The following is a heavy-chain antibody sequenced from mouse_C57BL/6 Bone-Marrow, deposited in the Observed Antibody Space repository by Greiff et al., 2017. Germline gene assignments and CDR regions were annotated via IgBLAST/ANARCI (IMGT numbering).Heavy chain of an antibody. V-gene: IGHV1-50*01. CDR1: GYTFTSYW. CDR3: ARALWYPS. J-gene: IGHJ3*01. CDR2: IDPSDSYT. Sequence: QVQLQQPGAELVKPGASVKLSCKASGYTFTSYWMQWVKQRPGQGLEWIGEIDPSDSYTNYNQKFKGKATLTVDTSSSTAYMQLSSLTSEDSAVYYCARALWYPSWGQGTLVTVSA. D-gene: IGHD2-1*01.